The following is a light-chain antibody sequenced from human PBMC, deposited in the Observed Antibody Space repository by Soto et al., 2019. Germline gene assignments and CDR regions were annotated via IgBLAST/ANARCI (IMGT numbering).Light chain of an antibody. Sequence: DIQMTQSPSSLSASVGDRVTITCRASQGISNHLAWYQQKPGKVPKLLIYGASTLQSGVPSRFGGSGSGTDFTLTISSLQPEDFATYYCQKYNGAPRPFGQATKVVFK. V-gene: IGKV1-27*01. J-gene: IGKJ1*01. CDR1: QGISNH. CDR3: QKYNGAPRP. CDR2: GAS.